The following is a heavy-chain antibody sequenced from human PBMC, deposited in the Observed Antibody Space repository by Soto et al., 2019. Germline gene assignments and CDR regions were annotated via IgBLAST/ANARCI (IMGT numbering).Heavy chain of an antibody. CDR1: GYTFTDYY. V-gene: IGHV1-46*01. CDR2: INPSGGST. J-gene: IGHJ4*02. Sequence: ASVKVSCKASGYTFTDYYMHWVRQAPGQGLEWMGIINPSGGSTSYAQKFQGRVTMTRDTSTSTVYMELSSLRSEDTAVYYCAREGMAGAFDYWGQGTPVTVSS. CDR3: AREGMAGAFDY. D-gene: IGHD6-19*01.